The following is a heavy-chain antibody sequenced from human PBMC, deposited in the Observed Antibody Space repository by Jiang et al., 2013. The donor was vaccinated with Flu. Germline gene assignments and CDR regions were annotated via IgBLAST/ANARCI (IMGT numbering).Heavy chain of an antibody. J-gene: IGHJ4*02. V-gene: IGHV1-69*01. Sequence: TFSTYAISWVRQAPGQGLEWMGGIIPIFGTANYAQKFRGRVTITADESTSTAYMELSSLRSEDTAVYYCSSGWVNWGQGTLVTVSS. D-gene: IGHD6-19*01. CDR3: SSGWVN. CDR1: TFSTYA. CDR2: IIPIFGTA.